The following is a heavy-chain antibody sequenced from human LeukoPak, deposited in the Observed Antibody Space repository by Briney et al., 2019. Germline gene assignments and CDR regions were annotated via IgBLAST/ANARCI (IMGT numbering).Heavy chain of an antibody. Sequence: GGSLRLSCAASGLTFSSYGMSWVRQAPGRGLEWVSAISTTGGTTYYADSVKGRFTISRDNSKNTLYLQMNSLRAEDTAVYYCAKGAKGVIDYWGQGTLVTVSS. CDR3: AKGAKGVIDY. V-gene: IGHV3-23*01. CDR1: GLTFSSYG. J-gene: IGHJ4*02. CDR2: ISTTGGTT. D-gene: IGHD3-10*01.